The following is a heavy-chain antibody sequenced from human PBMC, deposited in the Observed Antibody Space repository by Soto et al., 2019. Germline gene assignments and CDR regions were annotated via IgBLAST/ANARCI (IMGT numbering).Heavy chain of an antibody. J-gene: IGHJ4*02. CDR2: VSKSCYT. V-gene: IGHV3-21*01. D-gene: IGHD2-2*01. Sequence: GGSLRLSCAASGFTFSSYAMSWVRQAPGKGLQWVSSVSKSCYTYYSDSVKGRFTISRDNAMNSVSLQMNNLRAEDTAVYYCAREDSIIIPAVSDFWGQGTLVTVSS. CDR1: GFTFSSYA. CDR3: AREDSIIIPAVSDF.